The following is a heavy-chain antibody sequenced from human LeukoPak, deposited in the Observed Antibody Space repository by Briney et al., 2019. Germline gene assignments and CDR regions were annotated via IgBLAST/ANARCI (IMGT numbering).Heavy chain of an antibody. J-gene: IGHJ5*02. V-gene: IGHV4-59*01. Sequence: PSETLSLTCTVSGGSISSYYWSWIRQPPGKGLEWIGYVFYSGSTNYNPSLQSRVTISVDTSKNQFSLKLSSVTAADTAVYYCARVSGWKFDPWGQGTLVTVSS. CDR3: ARVSGWKFDP. CDR2: VFYSGST. CDR1: GGSISSYY. D-gene: IGHD6-19*01.